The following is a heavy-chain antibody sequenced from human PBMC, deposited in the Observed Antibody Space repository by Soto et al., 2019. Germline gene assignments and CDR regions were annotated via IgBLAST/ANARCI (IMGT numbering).Heavy chain of an antibody. J-gene: IGHJ4*02. CDR3: ARIIMIFGVATRGNYCGY. CDR2: ISPSSGDT. D-gene: IGHD3-3*01. CDR1: GYTFSNYG. V-gene: IGHV1-18*01. Sequence: ASVKVSCKASGYTFSNYGLGWVRQAPGQGLEWMGWISPSSGDTKFSQKFQGRVSMTTDTSTSTAYMELRSLTSDDAAVYYCARIIMIFGVATRGNYCGYWGQGTLVTVAS.